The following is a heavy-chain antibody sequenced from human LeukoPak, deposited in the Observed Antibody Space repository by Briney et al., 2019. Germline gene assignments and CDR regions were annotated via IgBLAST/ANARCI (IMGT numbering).Heavy chain of an antibody. J-gene: IGHJ3*02. CDR1: GYTFTSYG. V-gene: IGHV1-18*01. D-gene: IGHD3-22*01. CDR2: ISAYNGNT. CDR3: AREAENYYDSSGYYDAFDI. Sequence: ASVKVSCTASGYTFTSYGISWVRQAPGQGLEWMGWISAYNGNTNYAQKLQGRVTMTTDTSTSTAYMELRSLRSDDTAVYYCAREAENYYDSSGYYDAFDIWGQGTMVTVSS.